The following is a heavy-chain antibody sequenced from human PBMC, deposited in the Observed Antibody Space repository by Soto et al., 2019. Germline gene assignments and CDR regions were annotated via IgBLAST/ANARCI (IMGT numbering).Heavy chain of an antibody. CDR1: GFTFSSYA. J-gene: IGHJ4*02. D-gene: IGHD3-10*01. CDR2: ISSNGGST. Sequence: GESLKISCSASGFTFSSYAMHWVRQAPGKGLEYVSAISSNGGSTYYADSVKGRFTISRDNSKNTLYLQMSSLRAEDTAVYYCVKVLYYGSGSPDYYFDYWGQGTLVTVSS. CDR3: VKVLYYGSGSPDYYFDY. V-gene: IGHV3-64D*08.